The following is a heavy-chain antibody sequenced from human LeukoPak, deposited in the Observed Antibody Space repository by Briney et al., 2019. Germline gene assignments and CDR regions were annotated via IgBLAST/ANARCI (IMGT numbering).Heavy chain of an antibody. CDR3: ARVVVVGGNWFDP. J-gene: IGHJ5*02. Sequence: ASVKVSCKASGYTFTSYGITWVRQAPGQGLEWMGWISAYTGDTNYAQKLQGRVTMTTDTYTSTVYMELRSLRSDDTAVYYCARVVVVGGNWFDPWGQGTLVTVSS. V-gene: IGHV1-18*01. CDR2: ISAYTGDT. D-gene: IGHD2-2*01. CDR1: GYTFTSYG.